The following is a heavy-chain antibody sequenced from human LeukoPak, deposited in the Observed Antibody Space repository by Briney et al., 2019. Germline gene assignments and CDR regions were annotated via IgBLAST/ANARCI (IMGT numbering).Heavy chain of an antibody. D-gene: IGHD6-13*01. J-gene: IGHJ4*02. Sequence: GASVKVSCKASGYTFTSYYMHWVRQAPGQGLEWMGIINPSGGSTSYAQKFQGRVTMTRDTSTSTVYMELSSLRSEDTAVYYCARDVEYSSSWYEGYFDYWGQGTLVTVSS. V-gene: IGHV1-46*01. CDR2: INPSGGST. CDR3: ARDVEYSSSWYEGYFDY. CDR1: GYTFTSYY.